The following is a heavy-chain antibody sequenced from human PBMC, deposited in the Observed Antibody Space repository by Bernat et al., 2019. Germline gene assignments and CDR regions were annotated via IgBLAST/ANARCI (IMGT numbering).Heavy chain of an antibody. Sequence: QGQLVQSGDVVNKPGSSVKVPCKASGGTFSSYAISWVRQAPGQGLEWMGGIIPIFGTANYAQKFQGRVTITADESTSTAYMELSSLRSEDTAVYYCARGTADYGDYSFYFDYWGQGTLVTV. J-gene: IGHJ4*02. CDR2: IIPIFGTA. CDR1: GGTFSSYA. V-gene: IGHV1-69*01. D-gene: IGHD4-17*01. CDR3: ARGTADYGDYSFYFDY.